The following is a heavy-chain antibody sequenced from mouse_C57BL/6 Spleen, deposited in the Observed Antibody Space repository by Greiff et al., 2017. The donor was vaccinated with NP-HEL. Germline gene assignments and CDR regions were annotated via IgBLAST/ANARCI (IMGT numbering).Heavy chain of an antibody. CDR2: IDPSDSYT. Sequence: VQLQQPGAELVMPGASVKLSCKASGYTFTSYWMHWVKQRPGQGLEWIGEIDPSDSYTNYNQKFKGKSTLTVDKSSSTAFMQLSSLTSEDSAVYYCARTSFDVWGTGTTVTVSS. J-gene: IGHJ1*03. CDR3: ARTSFDV. CDR1: GYTFTSYW. V-gene: IGHV1-69*01.